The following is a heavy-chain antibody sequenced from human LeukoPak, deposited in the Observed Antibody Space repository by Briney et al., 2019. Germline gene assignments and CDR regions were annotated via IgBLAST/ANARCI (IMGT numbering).Heavy chain of an antibody. CDR3: ARHGPYGDPFDY. CDR2: IYYSGST. D-gene: IGHD4-17*01. Sequence: SETLSLTCTVSGGSISSYYWSWIRQPPGKGLEWIGYIYYSGSTNYNPSLKSRVTISVDTSKNQFSLKLSSVTAADTAVYYCARHGPYGDPFDYRGQGTLVTVSS. CDR1: GGSISSYY. V-gene: IGHV4-59*08. J-gene: IGHJ4*02.